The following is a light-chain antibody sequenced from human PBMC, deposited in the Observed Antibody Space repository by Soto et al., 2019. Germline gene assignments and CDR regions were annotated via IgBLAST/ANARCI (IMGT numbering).Light chain of an antibody. CDR3: HQRGA. V-gene: IGKV3-11*01. CDR2: DAS. J-gene: IGKJ1*01. CDR1: QSVSSY. Sequence: EIVLTQAPATLSLSPGERATLSCRASQSVSSYLAWYQQKPGQAPSLLIYDASNRATGIPARFSGSGSGTDFTPPTSSREAEDFLVYYYHQRGAFGQGTKVEI.